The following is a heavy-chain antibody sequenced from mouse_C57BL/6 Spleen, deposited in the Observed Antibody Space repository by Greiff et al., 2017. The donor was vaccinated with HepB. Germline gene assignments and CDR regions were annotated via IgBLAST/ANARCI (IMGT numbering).Heavy chain of an antibody. D-gene: IGHD1-1*01. J-gene: IGHJ1*03. Sequence: VQLKQSGPGLVKPSQSLSLTCSVTGYSITSGYNWNWIRQFPGNKLEWMGYISYDGSNNYNPSLKNRISITRDTSKNQFFLKLNSVTTEDTATYYCAREYYYAGYFDVWGTGTTVTVSS. CDR3: AREYYYAGYFDV. V-gene: IGHV3-6*01. CDR1: GYSITSGYN. CDR2: ISYDGSN.